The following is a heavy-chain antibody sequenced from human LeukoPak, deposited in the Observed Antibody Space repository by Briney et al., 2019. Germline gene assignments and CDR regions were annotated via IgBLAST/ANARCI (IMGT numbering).Heavy chain of an antibody. CDR2: INYSGST. J-gene: IGHJ4*02. CDR3: ARESRPVPFIAAHTLDY. V-gene: IGHV4-59*12. D-gene: IGHD6-6*01. Sequence: SETLSLTCTVSGGSISNYYWSWIRQPPGKGLEWIGYINYSGSTNYNPSLKRRVTMSVDTSKNQFSLKLSSVTAADTAVYYCARESRPVPFIAAHTLDYWGQGTLVTVSS. CDR1: GGSISNYY.